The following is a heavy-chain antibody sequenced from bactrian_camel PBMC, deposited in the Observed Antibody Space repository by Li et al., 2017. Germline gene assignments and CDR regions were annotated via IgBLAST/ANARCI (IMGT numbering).Heavy chain of an antibody. D-gene: IGHD6*01. CDR1: GYDISSYS. CDR3: AIITPNLVLKDFGY. Sequence: QVQLVESGGDSVQAGGSLTLSCKASGYDISSYSLGWFRQHPSGNGRQGIAAVDSDGTVTYADSVKGRFTISRDTAKNTVYLQMNSLTSEDTALYYCAIITPNLVLKDFGYWGQGTQVTVS. V-gene: IGHV3S9*01. J-gene: IGHJ6*01. CDR2: VDSDGTV.